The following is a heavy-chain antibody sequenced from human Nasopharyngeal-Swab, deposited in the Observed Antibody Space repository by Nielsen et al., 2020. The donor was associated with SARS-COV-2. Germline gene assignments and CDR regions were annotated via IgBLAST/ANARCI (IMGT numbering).Heavy chain of an antibody. CDR3: ARDGAGWFGELLSL. CDR2: INPNSGGT. Sequence: ASVQVSCKASGYTFTGYYMHWVRQAPGQGLEWMGWINPNSGGTNYAQKFQGRVTMTRDTSISTAYMELSRLRSDDTAVYYCARDGAGWFGELLSLWGQGTLVTVSS. CDR1: GYTFTGYY. D-gene: IGHD3-10*01. J-gene: IGHJ4*02. V-gene: IGHV1-2*02.